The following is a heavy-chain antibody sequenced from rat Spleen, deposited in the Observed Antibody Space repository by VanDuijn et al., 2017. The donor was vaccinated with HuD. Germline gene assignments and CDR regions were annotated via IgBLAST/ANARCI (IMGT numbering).Heavy chain of an antibody. Sequence: QVQLKESGPGLMQPSETLSLTCTVSGFSLGSNGVGWVRQPLGKGLMWMGTIWAGGSTNYNSAVKSRLSINRDTSKSQVFLKMDSLQPEDTGTYYCARLRTSPFYFDYWGQGVMVTVSS. CDR2: IWAGGST. CDR1: GFSLGSNG. J-gene: IGHJ2*01. CDR3: ARLRTSPFYFDY. V-gene: IGHV2-72*01. D-gene: IGHD3-8*01.